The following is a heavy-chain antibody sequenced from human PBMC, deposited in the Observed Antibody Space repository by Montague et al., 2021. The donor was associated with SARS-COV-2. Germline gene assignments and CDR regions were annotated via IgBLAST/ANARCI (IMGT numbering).Heavy chain of an antibody. CDR1: AGSFSGYY. CDR3: ARVPDYYDSSGYYFDAFDI. Sequence: SETLSLTCAVYAGSFSGYYWGWIRQPPGRRLEWIGEIKQSGSINYNPSLKSRVTISVDTSKNQFSLKLSSVTAADTAVYYCARVPDYYDSSGYYFDAFDIWCQGTMVTVSS. D-gene: IGHD3-22*01. CDR2: IKQSGSI. V-gene: IGHV4-34*01. J-gene: IGHJ3*02.